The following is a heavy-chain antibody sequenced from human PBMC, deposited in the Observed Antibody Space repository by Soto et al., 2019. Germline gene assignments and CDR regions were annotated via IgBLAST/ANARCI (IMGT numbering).Heavy chain of an antibody. CDR2: IVVGSGNT. CDR1: GFTFTSSA. J-gene: IGHJ4*02. CDR3: ATVDIVATIRVSPGDY. D-gene: IGHD5-12*01. Sequence: SVKVSCKASGFTFTSSAVQWVQQARGQRLEWIGWIVVGSGNTNYAQKFQERVTITRDMSTSTAYMELSSLRSEDTAVYYCATVDIVATIRVSPGDYWGQGTLVTVSS. V-gene: IGHV1-58*01.